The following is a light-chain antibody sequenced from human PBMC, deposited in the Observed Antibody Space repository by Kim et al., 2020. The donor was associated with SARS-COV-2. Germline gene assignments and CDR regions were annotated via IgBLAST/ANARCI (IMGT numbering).Light chain of an antibody. CDR2: GKN. J-gene: IGLJ1*01. Sequence: LGQTGRITCQGDSLRSYYASWYQQKPGQAPVLVIYGKNNRPSGIPDRFSGSSSGNTASLTITGAQAEDEADYYCNSRDSSGNHLRVFGTGTKVTVL. CDR1: SLRSYY. V-gene: IGLV3-19*01. CDR3: NSRDSSGNHLRV.